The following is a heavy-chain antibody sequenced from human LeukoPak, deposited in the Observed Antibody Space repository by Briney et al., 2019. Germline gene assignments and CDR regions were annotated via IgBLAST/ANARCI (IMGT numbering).Heavy chain of an antibody. Sequence: ASVKVSCKASGYTFTSYGISWVRQAPGQGLEWMGWISAYNGNTNYAQKLQGRVTMTTDTSTSTAYMELTRLRSDDTAVYYCARDDEGRANFDSWGQGTLVTVSS. CDR1: GYTFTSYG. J-gene: IGHJ4*02. CDR3: ARDDEGRANFDS. V-gene: IGHV1-18*01. CDR2: ISAYNGNT.